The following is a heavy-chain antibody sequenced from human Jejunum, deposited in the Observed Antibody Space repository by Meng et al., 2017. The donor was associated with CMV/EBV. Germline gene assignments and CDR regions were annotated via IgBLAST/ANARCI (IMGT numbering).Heavy chain of an antibody. CDR2: INPNSGVT. CDR1: AYHFIAYY. D-gene: IGHD4-11*01. V-gene: IGHV1-2*02. J-gene: IGHJ4*02. CDR3: ARGTTVIPNFDF. Sequence: QVQVVQSGAEVKEPGASMKVSCKASAYHFIAYYIHWVRQAPGQGLEWMGWINPNSGVTTYAQNFQGRVTLTRDTSISTAYMELSRLRSDDTALYYCARGTTVIPNFDFWGQGTLVTVSS.